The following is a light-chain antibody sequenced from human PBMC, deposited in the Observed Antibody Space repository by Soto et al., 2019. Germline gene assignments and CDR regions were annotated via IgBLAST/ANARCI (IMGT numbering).Light chain of an antibody. CDR1: QSISTY. CDR3: QQYRT. J-gene: IGKJ1*01. V-gene: IGKV1-39*01. Sequence: DLHMTQSPSSLSASVGDRVNITCRASQSISTYLSWYQQKPGKAPKLLIFAASSLQSEVPSRFSGSRSGTDFTLTISSLQPEDFATYYCQQYRTFGQGTKVDIK. CDR2: AAS.